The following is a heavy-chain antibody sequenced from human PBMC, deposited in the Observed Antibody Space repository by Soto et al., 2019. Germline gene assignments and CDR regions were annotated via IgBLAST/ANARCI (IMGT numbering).Heavy chain of an antibody. J-gene: IGHJ4*02. CDR3: ARGGPEMATIGIFDY. V-gene: IGHV1-46*01. CDR2: INPSDGST. D-gene: IGHD5-12*01. Sequence: QGQLVQSGTEVKKPGASVKVSCKASGYTFTNYFIHCVRQAPGQGLAWMGRINPSDGSTTYAQKFQGRIPRTRDSSTSTVYMEQSSLRSGGTAVYYCARGGPEMATIGIFDYLGQGTLVTVSS. CDR1: GYTFTNYF.